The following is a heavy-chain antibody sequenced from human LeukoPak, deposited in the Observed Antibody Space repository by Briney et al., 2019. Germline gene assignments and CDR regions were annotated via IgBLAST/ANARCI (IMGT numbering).Heavy chain of an antibody. D-gene: IGHD2-21*01. J-gene: IGHJ4*02. CDR1: GFTLSSYA. Sequence: GGSLRLSCAASGFTLSSYAMSWGREAPGKGLEWVSAISDSGNTYHADSVKGRFTISRDSSKNTPFLQMNRLRPEDAAVYYCAKAPVTTCRGAYCYPFDYWGQGTLVTVSS. V-gene: IGHV3-23*01. CDR3: AKAPVTTCRGAYCYPFDY. CDR2: ISDSGNT.